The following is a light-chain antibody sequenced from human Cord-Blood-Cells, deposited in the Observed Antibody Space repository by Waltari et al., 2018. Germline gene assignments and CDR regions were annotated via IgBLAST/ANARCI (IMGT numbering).Light chain of an antibody. V-gene: IGLV2-14*01. CDR2: DVS. Sequence: QSALTQPASVSGSPGQSITISCTGTSSDVGGYNYVSWYQQHPGKAPKLMIYDVSKRPSGVSNRFSGSKSGTTASLTISGLQAEDEADYSCSSYTSSSTLVFGTGTKVTVL. CDR1: SSDVGGYNY. J-gene: IGLJ1*01. CDR3: SSYTSSSTLV.